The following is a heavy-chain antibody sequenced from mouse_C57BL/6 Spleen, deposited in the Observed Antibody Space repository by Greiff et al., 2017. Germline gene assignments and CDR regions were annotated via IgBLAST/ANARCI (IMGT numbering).Heavy chain of an antibody. CDR2: IDPSDSYT. J-gene: IGHJ1*03. CDR3: ARRSNYVWYFDV. CDR1: GYTFTSYW. Sequence: QVQLQQPGAELVKPGASVKLSCKASGYTFTSYWMQWVKQRPGQGLEWIGEIDPSDSYTNYNQKFKGKATLTVDTSSSTAYMQLSSLTSEDSAVYYCARRSNYVWYFDVWGTGTTVTVSS. V-gene: IGHV1-50*01. D-gene: IGHD2-5*01.